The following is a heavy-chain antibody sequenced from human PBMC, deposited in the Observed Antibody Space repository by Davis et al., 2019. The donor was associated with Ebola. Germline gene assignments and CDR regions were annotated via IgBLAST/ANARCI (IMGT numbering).Heavy chain of an antibody. J-gene: IGHJ5*01. CDR3: AREAGATTRIYDS. D-gene: IGHD1-26*01. CDR1: SYTFTSYG. CDR2: ISAYNGNT. Sequence: ASVKVSCKASSYTFTSYGISWVRQAPGQGLEWMGWISAYNGNTNYAQKLRGRVTMTTDTSRSTAYMELRRLRSDDTAVYYCAREAGATTRIYDSWGQGTLVTVSS. V-gene: IGHV1-18*01.